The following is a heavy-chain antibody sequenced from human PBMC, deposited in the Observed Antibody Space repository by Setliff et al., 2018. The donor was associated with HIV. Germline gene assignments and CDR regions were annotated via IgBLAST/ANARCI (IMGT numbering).Heavy chain of an antibody. CDR1: GYNFVDYS. V-gene: IGHV5-51*01. D-gene: IGHD2-2*01. CDR3: ARPRGNDYAGSGFDN. CDR2: IYPVDSET. Sequence: GASLKISCQGSGYNFVDYSIAWVRQVPGKGLAWMGIIYPVDSETRYSPSFQGQVTISADKSINTAYLQWTTLKASDSAMYYCARPRGNDYAGSGFDNWGQGTLVTVSS. J-gene: IGHJ4*02.